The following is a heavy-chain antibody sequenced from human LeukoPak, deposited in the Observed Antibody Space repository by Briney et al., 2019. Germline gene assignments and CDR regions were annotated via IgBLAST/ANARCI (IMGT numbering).Heavy chain of an antibody. CDR3: ARLTSSYYYYMDV. CDR1: GGSFSGYY. CDR2: INHSGST. V-gene: IGHV4-34*01. J-gene: IGHJ6*03. Sequence: SETLSLTCAVYGGSFSGYYWSWIRQPPGKGLEWIGEINHSGSTNYNPSLKSRVTISVDTSKNQFSLKLSSVTAADTAVYYCARLTSSYYYYMDVWGKGTTVTVSS. D-gene: IGHD1-20*01.